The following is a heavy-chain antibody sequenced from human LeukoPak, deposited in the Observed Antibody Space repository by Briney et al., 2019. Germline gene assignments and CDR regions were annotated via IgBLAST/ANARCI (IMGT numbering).Heavy chain of an antibody. CDR2: ISGSGAGT. D-gene: IGHD6-13*01. Sequence: GGSLRLSCAASGFTFSSYAMSWVRQAPGKGLEWVSAISGSGAGTDYADSVKGRFTISRDNSKSTLHLQMNSLRAEDTAVYYCAKFRSSSWYEGFDYWGQGTLVTVSS. CDR1: GFTFSSYA. V-gene: IGHV3-23*01. CDR3: AKFRSSSWYEGFDY. J-gene: IGHJ4*02.